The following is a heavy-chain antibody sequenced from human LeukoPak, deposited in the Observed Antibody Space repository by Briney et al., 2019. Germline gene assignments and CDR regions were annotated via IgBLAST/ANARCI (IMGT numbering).Heavy chain of an antibody. Sequence: PGRSLRLSCAASGFTFSSYAMHWVRQAPGKGLEWVAVISYDGSNKYYADSVKGRFTISRDNSKNTLYLQMNSLRAEDTAVYYCARGRSGRYQDLWGQGTLVTVSS. CDR2: ISYDGSNK. CDR3: ARGRSGRYQDL. V-gene: IGHV3-30-3*01. D-gene: IGHD3-10*01. CDR1: GFTFSSYA. J-gene: IGHJ5*02.